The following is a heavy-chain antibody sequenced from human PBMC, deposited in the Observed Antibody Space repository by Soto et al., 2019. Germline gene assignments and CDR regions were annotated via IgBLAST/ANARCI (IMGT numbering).Heavy chain of an antibody. CDR1: GGSISSSSYY. Sequence: QLQLQESGPGLVKPSETLSLTCTVSGGSISSSSYYWGWIRQPPGKGLEWIGSIYYSGSTYYNPSLKSRVTISVDTSKNHFSLKLSSVTAADTAVYYCARHQLWFGEPGCMDVWGQGTTVTVSS. CDR3: ARHQLWFGEPGCMDV. J-gene: IGHJ6*02. D-gene: IGHD3-10*01. CDR2: IYYSGST. V-gene: IGHV4-39*01.